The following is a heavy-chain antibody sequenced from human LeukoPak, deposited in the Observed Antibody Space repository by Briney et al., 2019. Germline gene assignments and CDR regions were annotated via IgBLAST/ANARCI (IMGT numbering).Heavy chain of an antibody. CDR2: IFPIFGTA. CDR3: ARVSHDYGDYYFDY. Sequence: GASVKVSCKASGGTFSSYAFSWVRQAPGQGLEWVGGIFPIFGTANYAQKFQGRVTITADESTSTAYMELSSLRSEDTAVYYCARVSHDYGDYYFDYWGQGTLVTVSS. J-gene: IGHJ4*02. V-gene: IGHV1-69*13. CDR1: GGTFSSYA. D-gene: IGHD4-17*01.